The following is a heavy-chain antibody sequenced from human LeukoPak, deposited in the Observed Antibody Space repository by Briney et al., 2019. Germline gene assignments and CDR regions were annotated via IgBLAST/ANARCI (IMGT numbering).Heavy chain of an antibody. V-gene: IGHV3-7*01. CDR3: ARGSYGDFRNDY. CDR2: IKHDGSEK. D-gene: IGHD4-17*01. Sequence: GGSLRLSCAASGFTFSTYWMSWVRQAPGKGLEWVANIKHDGSEKYYVDSVKGRFTISRDNAKNSLYLQMNSLKAEDTAVYYCARGSYGDFRNDYWGQGTLVTVSS. CDR1: GFTFSTYW. J-gene: IGHJ4*02.